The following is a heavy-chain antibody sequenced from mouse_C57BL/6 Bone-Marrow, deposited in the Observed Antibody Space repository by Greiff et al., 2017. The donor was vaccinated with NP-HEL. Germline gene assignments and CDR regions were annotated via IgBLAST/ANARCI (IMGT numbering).Heavy chain of an antibody. D-gene: IGHD2-2*01. CDR2: IDPATGNT. CDR1: GFNIKNTY. CDR3: ARGVTTKRYAIDY. J-gene: IGHJ4*01. Sequence: VQLKESVAELVRPGASVKLSCTASGFNIKNTYMHWVKQRPEQGLEWIGRIDPATGNTKYDPKFQGKAPMTADTSSHTAYMQLTSLTSEDTAIYYWARGVTTKRYAIDYWGQGPSATVSP. V-gene: IGHV14-3*01.